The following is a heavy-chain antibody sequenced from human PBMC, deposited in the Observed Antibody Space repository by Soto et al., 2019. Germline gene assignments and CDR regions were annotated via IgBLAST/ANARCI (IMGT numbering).Heavy chain of an antibody. V-gene: IGHV3-30-3*01. Sequence: GGSLRLSCAASGFTFSSYAMHWVRQAPGKGLEWVAVISYDGSNKYYADSVKGRFTISRDNSKNTLYLQMNSLRAEDTAVYYCARDWVGRYSSGWYPGYWGQGTLVTVSS. CDR1: GFTFSSYA. D-gene: IGHD6-19*01. CDR3: ARDWVGRYSSGWYPGY. J-gene: IGHJ4*02. CDR2: ISYDGSNK.